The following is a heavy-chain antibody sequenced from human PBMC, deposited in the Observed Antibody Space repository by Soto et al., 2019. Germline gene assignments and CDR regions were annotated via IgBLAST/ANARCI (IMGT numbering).Heavy chain of an antibody. CDR1: GFTLSNNW. Sequence: EVQVAESGGGLVQPGGSLRLSCAASGFTLSNNWMHWVRQAPGKGLVWVSRLNRDGSRTDYADSVKGRFSISRDNAKNTLYLQMSNLGAEDTAMYYCARGGSGTYGDYYAMDVWGQGTTVTVSS. V-gene: IGHV3-74*02. D-gene: IGHD1-26*01. CDR3: ARGGSGTYGDYYAMDV. J-gene: IGHJ6*02. CDR2: LNRDGSRT.